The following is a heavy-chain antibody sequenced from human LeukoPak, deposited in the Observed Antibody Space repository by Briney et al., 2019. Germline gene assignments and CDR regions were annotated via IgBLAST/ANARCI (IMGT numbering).Heavy chain of an antibody. D-gene: IGHD6-19*01. CDR3: ARDRVSSGWYNYYGIDV. J-gene: IGHJ6*01. CDR1: GFTFSDYY. V-gene: IGHV3-11*01. Sequence: GGSLRLSCAASGFTFSDYYMSWIRQAPGKGLEWVSYISSSGSTIYYADSVKGRFTISRDNAKNSLYLQMNSLRAEDTAVYYCARDRVSSGWYNYYGIDVWGQGTTVTVSS. CDR2: ISSSGSTI.